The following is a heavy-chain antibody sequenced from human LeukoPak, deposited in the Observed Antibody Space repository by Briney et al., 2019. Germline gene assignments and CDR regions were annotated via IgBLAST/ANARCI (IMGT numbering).Heavy chain of an antibody. J-gene: IGHJ2*01. V-gene: IGHV1-18*01. CDR1: GYIFINYG. CDR3: ARYGDYAPRYFDL. Sequence: ASVKVSCKASGYIFINYGICWVRQAPGQGLEWMGWISAYSGNTNYAQKFQGRVTMTTDTSTSTAYMDLTSLRSDDTAVYYCARYGDYAPRYFDLWAVAPWSLSPQ. D-gene: IGHD4-17*01. CDR2: ISAYSGNT.